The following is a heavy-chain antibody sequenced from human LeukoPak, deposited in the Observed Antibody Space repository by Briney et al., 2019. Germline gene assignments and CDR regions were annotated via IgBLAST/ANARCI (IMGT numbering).Heavy chain of an antibody. Sequence: PGRSLRLSCAASGFTFSSYAMHWVRQAPGKGLEWVAVISYDGSNKYYADSVKGRFTNSRDNSKNTLYLQMNSLRAEDTAVYYCAGYSSGWYNFDYWGQGTLVTVSS. CDR1: GFTFSSYA. V-gene: IGHV3-30-3*01. CDR3: AGYSSGWYNFDY. J-gene: IGHJ4*02. CDR2: ISYDGSNK. D-gene: IGHD6-19*01.